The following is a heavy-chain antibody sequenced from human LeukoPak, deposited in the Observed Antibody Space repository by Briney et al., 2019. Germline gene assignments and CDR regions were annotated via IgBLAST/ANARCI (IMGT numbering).Heavy chain of an antibody. V-gene: IGHV3-74*01. CDR1: GFTFRSTW. CDR2: INSDGSST. Sequence: GGSLRLSCEVSGFTFRSTWMHWVRQAPGKGLVWVSRINSDGSSTSYADSVKGRFTISRDNAKNTLYLQMNSLTAGDTAVYYCARGADTHFDYWGQGILVTVSS. CDR3: ARGADTHFDY. D-gene: IGHD2-15*01. J-gene: IGHJ4*02.